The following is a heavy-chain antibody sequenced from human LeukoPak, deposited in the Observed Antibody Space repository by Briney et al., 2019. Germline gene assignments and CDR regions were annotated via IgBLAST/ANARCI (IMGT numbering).Heavy chain of an antibody. CDR2: INTNTGNP. D-gene: IGHD2-2*01. J-gene: IGHJ6*02. Sequence: ASVKVSCKASGYTFTSYAMNWVRQAPGQGLEWMGWINTNTGNPTYAQGFTGRFVFSLDTSVSTAYLQISSLKAEDTAVYYCARDGDIVVVPAAPTPYYYYGMDVWGQGTTVTVSS. CDR3: ARDGDIVVVPAAPTPYYYYGMDV. V-gene: IGHV7-4-1*02. CDR1: GYTFTSYA.